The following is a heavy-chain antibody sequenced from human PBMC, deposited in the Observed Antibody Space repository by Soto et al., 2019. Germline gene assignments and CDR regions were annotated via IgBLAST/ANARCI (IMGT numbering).Heavy chain of an antibody. Sequence: QVQLVQSGAEVKKPGSSVKVSCKASGGTFSSYAISWVRQAPGQGLEWMGGIIPIFGTANYAQKFQGRVTITADESTSTAYMELSRLRSEDTAVYYCASSGITMVRGVNPGLIYGMDVWGQGTTVTVSS. V-gene: IGHV1-69*01. CDR2: IIPIFGTA. CDR3: ASSGITMVRGVNPGLIYGMDV. J-gene: IGHJ6*02. CDR1: GGTFSSYA. D-gene: IGHD3-10*01.